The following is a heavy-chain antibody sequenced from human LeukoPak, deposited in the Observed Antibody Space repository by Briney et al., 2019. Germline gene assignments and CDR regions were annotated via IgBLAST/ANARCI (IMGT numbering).Heavy chain of an antibody. J-gene: IGHJ4*02. D-gene: IGHD6-13*01. CDR3: ASLVVTGSYSSSWYRWKGFDY. CDR1: GGSINSGSYY. V-gene: IGHV4-39*07. Sequence: PSETLSLTCTVSGGSINSGSYYWGWIRQPPGKGLAWIGSIYYSGSTYYNPSLKSRVTISVDTSKNQFSLKLSSVTAADTAVYYCASLVVTGSYSSSWYRWKGFDYWGQGTLVTVSS. CDR2: IYYSGST.